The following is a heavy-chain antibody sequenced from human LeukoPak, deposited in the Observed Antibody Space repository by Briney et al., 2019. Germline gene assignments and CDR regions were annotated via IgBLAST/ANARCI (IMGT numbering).Heavy chain of an antibody. Sequence: ASVKVSCKTSGYTFPSYDINWVRQATGQGLEWMGWMNPDSGNTGYTQKFQGRVTINRNTSITTAYMELSSLRSEDTGVYYCARGPKWTGSYKYFDSWGQGNLVTVSS. CDR3: ARGPKWTGSYKYFDS. CDR2: MNPDSGNT. V-gene: IGHV1-8*01. J-gene: IGHJ4*02. D-gene: IGHD1-26*01. CDR1: GYTFPSYD.